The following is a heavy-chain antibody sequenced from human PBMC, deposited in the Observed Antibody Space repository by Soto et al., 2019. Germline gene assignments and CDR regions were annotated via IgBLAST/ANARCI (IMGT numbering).Heavy chain of an antibody. J-gene: IGHJ4*02. Sequence: GESLKISCKGSGYSFFSQLIGWGRQIPGGGLEWMGIIYPGDSDTIYSPSFQGQVTFSVDKSISTAYLQWSSLKASDTAMYYCATPGFCSGGSCSNGPDYWGQGTLVTVSS. V-gene: IGHV5-51*01. CDR2: IYPGDSDT. D-gene: IGHD2-15*01. CDR1: GYSFFSQL. CDR3: ATPGFCSGGSCSNGPDY.